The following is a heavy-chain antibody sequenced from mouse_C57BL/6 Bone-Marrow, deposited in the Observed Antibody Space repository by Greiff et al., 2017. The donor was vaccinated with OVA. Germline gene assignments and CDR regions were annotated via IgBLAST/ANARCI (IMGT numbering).Heavy chain of an antibody. CDR2: ISTYYGDA. D-gene: IGHD1-1*01. CDR3: ARDYYYGSSNQD. CDR1: GYTFTDYA. V-gene: IGHV1-67*01. Sequence: VQRVESGPELVRPGVSVKISCKGSGYTFTDYAMHWVKQSHAKSLEWIGVISTYYGDASYNQKFKDTATMTVDKSSRTAYMELARLTSEDSAVYYCARDYYYGSSNQDWGQGTTLTVSS. J-gene: IGHJ2*01.